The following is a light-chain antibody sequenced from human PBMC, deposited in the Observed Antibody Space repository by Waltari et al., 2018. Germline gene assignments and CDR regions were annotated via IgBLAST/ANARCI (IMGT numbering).Light chain of an antibody. J-gene: IGLJ3*02. CDR1: SSDVGFYDF. CDR2: KVN. Sequence: QSALTQPASVSGSPGQSITISCTGTSSDVGFYDFVPWFHQPPGKAPKVMVYKVNNRPPGVFNRLSGSKSANPASLTISGLQAEDEADYYCSSYTRRSYWVFGGGTQLTVL. CDR3: SSYTRRSYWV. V-gene: IGLV2-14*01.